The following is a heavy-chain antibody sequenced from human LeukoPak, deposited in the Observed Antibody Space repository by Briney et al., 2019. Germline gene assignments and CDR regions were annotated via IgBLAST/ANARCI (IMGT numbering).Heavy chain of an antibody. CDR2: ISTGTSHT. CDR3: ARDLDFRMDV. J-gene: IGHJ6*02. D-gene: IGHD3-3*01. CDR1: GFTFSSYA. V-gene: IGHV3-21*01. Sequence: PGGSLRLSCAASGFTFSSYAMNWVRQAPGRGLEWLSSISTGTSHTYYVDSVKGRFTISRDNAKNSLYLQMNSLRAEDTAVYYCARDLDFRMDVWGQGTTVTVSS.